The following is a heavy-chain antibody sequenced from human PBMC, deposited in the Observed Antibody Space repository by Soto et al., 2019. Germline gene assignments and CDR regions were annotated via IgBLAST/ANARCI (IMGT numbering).Heavy chain of an antibody. CDR2: IYYSGST. Sequence: SETLSLTCTVSGGSISSSSYYWGWIRQPPGKGLEWIGSIYYSGSTYYNPSLKSRVTISVDTSKNQFSLKLSSVTAADTAVYYCASPGFSQFDYWGQGTLVTVSS. CDR1: GGSISSSSYY. CDR3: ASPGFSQFDY. D-gene: IGHD3-10*01. J-gene: IGHJ4*02. V-gene: IGHV4-39*01.